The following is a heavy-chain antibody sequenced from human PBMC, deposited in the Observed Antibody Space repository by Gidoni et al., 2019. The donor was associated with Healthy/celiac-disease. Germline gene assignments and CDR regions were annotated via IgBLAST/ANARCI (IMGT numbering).Heavy chain of an antibody. CDR1: GFTFSSYS. Sequence: EVPLVESGGGLVKPGGSLRLSCSASGFTFSSYSMNWVRQAPGKGLEWVSSFSSSSSYIYYAGSVKGRFTISRDNAKNSLYLQMNSLRAEDTAVYYCARDLGGYEYYYYGMDVWGQGTTVTVSS. CDR2: FSSSSSYI. J-gene: IGHJ6*02. V-gene: IGHV3-21*01. CDR3: ARDLGGYEYYYYGMDV. D-gene: IGHD5-12*01.